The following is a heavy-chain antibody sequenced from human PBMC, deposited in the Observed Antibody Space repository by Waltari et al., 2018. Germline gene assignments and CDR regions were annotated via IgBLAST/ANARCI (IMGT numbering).Heavy chain of an antibody. D-gene: IGHD4-17*01. CDR3: AKGSFMTTEGG. Sequence: EVQLLESGGGLVQPGGSLRLSCAASGFTFSSYAMSWVRPAPGKGLEWVSVISGSGGRTYYADSVKGRFTISRDNSKNSLYLQMNSLRAEDTAVYYCAKGSFMTTEGGWGQGTLVTVSS. J-gene: IGHJ4*02. CDR2: ISGSGGRT. V-gene: IGHV3-23*01. CDR1: GFTFSSYA.